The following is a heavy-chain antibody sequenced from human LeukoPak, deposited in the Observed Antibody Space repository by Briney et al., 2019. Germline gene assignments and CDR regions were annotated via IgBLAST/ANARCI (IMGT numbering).Heavy chain of an antibody. D-gene: IGHD5-12*01. J-gene: IGHJ5*02. CDR2: ISYDGSYK. CDR1: GFTFSSYG. Sequence: GGSLRLSCAASGFTFSSYGMHWVRQAPGKGLEWVAVISYDGSYKYYADSVKGRFTISRDNSKNTLYMQMNSLRAADTTVYYCAKGLAYTGYDYWFDPWGQGTLVTVSS. V-gene: IGHV3-30*18. CDR3: AKGLAYTGYDYWFDP.